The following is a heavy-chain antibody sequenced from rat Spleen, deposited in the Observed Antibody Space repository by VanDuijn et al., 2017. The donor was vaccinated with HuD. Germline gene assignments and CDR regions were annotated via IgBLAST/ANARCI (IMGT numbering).Heavy chain of an antibody. V-gene: IGHV2-1*01. CDR3: ARWKYTTDWFTY. CDR2: IWCDGST. D-gene: IGHD1-6*01. CDR1: GFSLTSNS. J-gene: IGHJ3*01. Sequence: QVQLKESGPGLVQPSQTLSLTCTVSGFSLTSNSVSWVRQPPGKGLEWIGGIWCDGSTKYNSALKSRLSISRDTSKSQVFLKMNSLQPEDTGAYYCARWKYTTDWFTYWGQGTLVTVSS.